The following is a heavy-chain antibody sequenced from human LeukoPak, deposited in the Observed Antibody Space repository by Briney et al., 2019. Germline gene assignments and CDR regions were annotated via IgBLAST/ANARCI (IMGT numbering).Heavy chain of an antibody. CDR2: IRYDGSNK. CDR3: AKDARYSSSRSYFDY. V-gene: IGHV3-30*02. Sequence: GGSLRLSCAASGFTFSSDGMHWVRQAPGKGLEWVAFIRYDGSNKYYADSVKGRFTISRDNSKNTLYLQMNSLRAEDTAVYYCAKDARYSSSRSYFDYWGQGTLVTVSS. J-gene: IGHJ4*02. CDR1: GFTFSSDG. D-gene: IGHD6-13*01.